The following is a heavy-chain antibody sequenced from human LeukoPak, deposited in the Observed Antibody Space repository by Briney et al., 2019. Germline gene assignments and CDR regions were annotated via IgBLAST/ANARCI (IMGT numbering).Heavy chain of an antibody. D-gene: IGHD3-22*01. Sequence: ASVKVSCKASGYTFTGYDMHWGRQAPGQGLEWMGWINPNSGGTNYAQKFQGRVAMTRDTAISTAYMELSRLRSDDTAVYYCARVLYYYDSSGYYTWGQGTLVTVSS. V-gene: IGHV1-2*02. J-gene: IGHJ5*02. CDR3: ARVLYYYDSSGYYT. CDR2: INPNSGGT. CDR1: GYTFTGYD.